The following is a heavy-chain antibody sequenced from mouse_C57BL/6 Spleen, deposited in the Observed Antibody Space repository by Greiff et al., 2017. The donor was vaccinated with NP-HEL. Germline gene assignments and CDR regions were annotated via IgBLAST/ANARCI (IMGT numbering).Heavy chain of an antibody. CDR1: GFTFSDYY. Sequence: EVKLVESGGGLVQPGGSLKLSCAASGFTFSDYYMYWVRQTPEKRLEWVAYISNGGGSTYYPDTVKGRFTISRDNAKNTLYLQMSRLKSEDTAMYYCARQRVYYAMDYWGQGTSVTVSS. CDR2: ISNGGGST. CDR3: ARQRVYYAMDY. J-gene: IGHJ4*01. V-gene: IGHV5-12*01.